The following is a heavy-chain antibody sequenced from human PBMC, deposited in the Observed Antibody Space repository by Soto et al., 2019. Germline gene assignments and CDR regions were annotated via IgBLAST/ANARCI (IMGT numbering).Heavy chain of an antibody. CDR2: IYYSGST. J-gene: IGHJ2*01. V-gene: IGHV4-30-4*01. D-gene: IGHD3-3*01. CDR3: ARAQTDTMYDFWSGYPYWYFDL. Sequence: QVQLQESGPGLVKPSQTLSLTCTVSGGSISSGDYYWSWIRQPPGKGLEWIGYIYYSGSTYYNPSLKSRVTISVDTSKNQFSLKLSSVTAADTAVYYCARAQTDTMYDFWSGYPYWYFDLWGRGTLVTVSS. CDR1: GGSISSGDYY.